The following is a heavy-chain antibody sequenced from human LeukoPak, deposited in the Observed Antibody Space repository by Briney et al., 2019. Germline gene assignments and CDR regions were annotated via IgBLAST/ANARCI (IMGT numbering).Heavy chain of an antibody. CDR1: GYTFTGYY. Sequence: ASVKVSCKASGYTFTGYYMHWVRQAPGQGLEWMGWISAYNGNTNYAQKLQGRVTMTTDTSTSTAYMELRSLRSDDTAVYYCARAGGDSYGQHFDYWGQGTLVTVSS. CDR2: ISAYNGNT. V-gene: IGHV1-18*04. D-gene: IGHD5-18*01. CDR3: ARAGGDSYGQHFDY. J-gene: IGHJ4*02.